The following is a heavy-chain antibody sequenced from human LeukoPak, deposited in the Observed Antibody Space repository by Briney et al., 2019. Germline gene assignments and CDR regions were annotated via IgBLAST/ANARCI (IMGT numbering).Heavy chain of an antibody. Sequence: ASVKVSCKVSGYTLTELSMHWVRQAPGKGLEWMGGFDPEDGETIYAQKFQGRVTMTEDTSTDTAYMELSSLRSEDTAVYYCATSSYGSGSYFEVWLDPWGQGTLVTVSS. CDR3: ATSSYGSGSYFEVWLDP. CDR1: GYTLTELS. J-gene: IGHJ5*02. V-gene: IGHV1-24*01. D-gene: IGHD3-10*01. CDR2: FDPEDGET.